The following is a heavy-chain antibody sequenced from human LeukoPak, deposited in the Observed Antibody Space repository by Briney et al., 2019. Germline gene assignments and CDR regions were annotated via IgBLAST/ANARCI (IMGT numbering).Heavy chain of an antibody. V-gene: IGHV4-30-4*01. D-gene: IGHD5-12*01. Sequence: SQTLSLTCTVSGGSISSGDYYWSWLRQPPGKGLEWIGHITYSGSNDYSPSLRSRVTMSVDTSKNQFSLKLNSVTAAETAMYFCARGGVGGYDYFDSWGQGTLVAVSS. CDR1: GGSISSGDYY. J-gene: IGHJ4*02. CDR2: ITYSGSN. CDR3: ARGGVGGYDYFDS.